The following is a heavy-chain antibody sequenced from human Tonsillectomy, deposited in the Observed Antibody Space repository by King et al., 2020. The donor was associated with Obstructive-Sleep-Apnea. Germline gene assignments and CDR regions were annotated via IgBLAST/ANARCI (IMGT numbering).Heavy chain of an antibody. J-gene: IGHJ4*02. CDR3: ATQLERSAHYYFAY. Sequence: VQLQESGPGLVKPSETLSLTCTVSGYSISSGYYWGWLRQPPGKGLEWIGNIYQSGSTYYNPSLKSRVTISVDTSKNQFSLRLSSVTAADTAVYYCATQLERSAHYYFAYWGQGTLVTVSS. CDR1: GYSISSGYY. CDR2: IYQSGST. D-gene: IGHD1-1*01. V-gene: IGHV4-38-2*02.